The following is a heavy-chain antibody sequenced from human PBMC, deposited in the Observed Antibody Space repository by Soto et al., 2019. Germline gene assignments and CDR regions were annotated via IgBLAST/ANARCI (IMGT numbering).Heavy chain of an antibody. Sequence: SETLSLTCNVSCGSIIRSSYYWGWIRQPPGKGLEWIGSMYYSGSTYYNPSLKSRVTISIDTPKNQLSLKLTSVTAADTAVYYCSRRAPEGFDPWGQGTLVTVSS. CDR1: CGSIIRSSYY. V-gene: IGHV4-39*01. J-gene: IGHJ5*02. CDR3: SRRAPEGFDP. CDR2: MYYSGST.